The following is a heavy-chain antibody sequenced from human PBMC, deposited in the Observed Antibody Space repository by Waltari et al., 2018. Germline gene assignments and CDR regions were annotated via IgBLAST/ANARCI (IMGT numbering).Heavy chain of an antibody. V-gene: IGHV1-69*14. Sequence: QVQLVQSGAEVKKPGSSVKVSCKASGGTFSSYAISWVRQAPGQGLEWMGGISPSFGTANDAQKFQGRVTITADKSTSTAYMELSSLRSEDTAVYYCASGFSSLTDYYYMDVWGKGTTVTVSS. CDR1: GGTFSSYA. CDR2: ISPSFGTA. CDR3: ASGFSSLTDYYYMDV. D-gene: IGHD6-13*01. J-gene: IGHJ6*03.